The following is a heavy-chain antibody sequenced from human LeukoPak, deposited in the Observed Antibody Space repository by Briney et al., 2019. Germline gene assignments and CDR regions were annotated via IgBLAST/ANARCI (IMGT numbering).Heavy chain of an antibody. CDR1: GFSLSTSGVG. V-gene: IGHV2-5*02. CDR2: IYWDDDK. D-gene: IGHD2-21*02. CDR3: AHMPIVYCGGDCYSAFDY. Sequence: PGPTLVNPTQTLTLTCTFSGFSLSTSGVGVGWIRQPPGKALEWLALIYWDDDKRYSPSLKSRLTITKDTSKNQVVLTMTNMDPVDTATYYCAHMPIVYCGGDCYSAFDYWGQGTLVTVSS. J-gene: IGHJ4*02.